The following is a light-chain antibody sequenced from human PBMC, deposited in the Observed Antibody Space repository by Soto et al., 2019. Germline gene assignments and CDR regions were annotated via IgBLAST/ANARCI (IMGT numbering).Light chain of an antibody. J-gene: IGKJ4*01. V-gene: IGKV1-33*01. CDR2: DAS. Sequence: MTQSPVTLSVSPGERVTLSCRASQAISNNLAWYQQKPGKAPKLLIYDASNLETGVPSRFNGSGSGTDFTFTISSLQPEDIATYYCQQYDNLPLTFGGGTKVEIK. CDR3: QQYDNLPLT. CDR1: QAISNN.